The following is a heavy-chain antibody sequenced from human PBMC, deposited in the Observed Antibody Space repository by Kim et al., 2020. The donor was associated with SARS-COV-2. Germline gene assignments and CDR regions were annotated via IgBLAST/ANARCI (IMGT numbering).Heavy chain of an antibody. CDR3: ARGVYYDILTGLLIDY. V-gene: IGHV4-59*13. Sequence: SETLSLTCTVSGGSISSYYWSWIRQPPGKGLEWIGYIYYSGSTNYNPSLKSRVTISVDTSKNQFSLKLSSVTAADTAVYYCARGVYYDILTGLLIDYWGQGTLVTVSS. D-gene: IGHD3-9*01. CDR1: GGSISSYY. J-gene: IGHJ4*02. CDR2: IYYSGST.